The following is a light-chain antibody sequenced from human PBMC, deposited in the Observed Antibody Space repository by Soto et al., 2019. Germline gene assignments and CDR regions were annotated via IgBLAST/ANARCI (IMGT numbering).Light chain of an antibody. CDR2: AAS. CDR3: LQDYNYPRT. V-gene: IGKV1-6*01. J-gene: IGKJ1*01. Sequence: AIQRTKFYSSLSASVGDRVTITWRASQGIRNDLGWYQQKPGKAPKLLIYAASSLQSGVPSRFSGSGSGTDFTLTISSLQPEDFATYYCLQDYNYPRTFGQGTKWIS. CDR1: QGIRND.